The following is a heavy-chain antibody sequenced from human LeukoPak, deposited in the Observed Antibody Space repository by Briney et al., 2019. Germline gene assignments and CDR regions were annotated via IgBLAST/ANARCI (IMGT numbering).Heavy chain of an antibody. CDR2: ISGRGSST. CDR3: AKDLTFFPPDYFDS. V-gene: IGHV3-23*01. D-gene: IGHD3-16*01. Sequence: GGSLRLSCAASGFTFSSYAMSWVRQAPGKGLEWVSVISGRGSSTYYADYVKGRFTISRDNFKNTLYLQMNSLRVEDTAVYYCAKDLTFFPPDYFDSWGQGTLVTVSS. J-gene: IGHJ4*02. CDR1: GFTFSSYA.